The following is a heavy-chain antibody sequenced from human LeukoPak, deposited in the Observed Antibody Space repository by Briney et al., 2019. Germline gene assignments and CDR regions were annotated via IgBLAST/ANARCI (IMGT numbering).Heavy chain of an antibody. CDR3: ARGRGFFVVVVAATYGWFDP. J-gene: IGHJ5*02. CDR2: INHSGST. D-gene: IGHD2-15*01. CDR1: GGSFSGYY. V-gene: IGHV4-34*01. Sequence: PSETLSLTCAVYGGSFSGYYWSWIRQPPGKGLEWIGEINHSGSTNYNPSLKSRFTISVDTSKNQFSLKLSSVTAADTAVYYCARGRGFFVVVVAATYGWFDPWGQGTLVTVSS.